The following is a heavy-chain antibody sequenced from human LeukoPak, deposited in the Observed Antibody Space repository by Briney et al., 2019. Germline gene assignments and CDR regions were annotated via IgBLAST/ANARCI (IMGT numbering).Heavy chain of an antibody. CDR1: GFTFSSYG. CDR3: ARDAGSYYFEY. CDR2: IWYDGSNK. V-gene: IGHV3-33*01. J-gene: IGHJ4*02. Sequence: GGSLRLSCAASGFTFSSYGMHWVRQAPGKGLEWVAVIWYDGSNKYYADSVKGRFTISRDNSKNTLYLQMNSLRAEDTAVYYCARDAGSYYFEYWGQGTLVTVSS.